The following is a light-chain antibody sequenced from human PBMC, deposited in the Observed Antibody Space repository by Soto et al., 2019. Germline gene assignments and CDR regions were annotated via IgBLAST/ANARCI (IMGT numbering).Light chain of an antibody. CDR3: QQLSTWPLIT. Sequence: DSGWTPYPATLSLSPGERATLSCRASQSVSSYLAWYQQKPGQAPRLLIYDASNRATGIPARFSGSGSGTDFTLTISSLEPEDFAIYYCQQLSTWPLITFCQGTRLEIK. J-gene: IGKJ5*01. CDR2: DAS. CDR1: QSVSSY. V-gene: IGKV3-11*01.